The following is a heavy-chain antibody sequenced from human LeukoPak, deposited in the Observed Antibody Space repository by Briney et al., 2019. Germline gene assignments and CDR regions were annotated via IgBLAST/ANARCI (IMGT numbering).Heavy chain of an antibody. CDR1: GGSISTFY. D-gene: IGHD3-10*01. J-gene: IGHJ4*02. CDR3: ARGRFGELSPPGHDY. V-gene: IGHV4-59*01. CDR2: IYYSGST. Sequence: SETLSLTCTVSGGSISTFYWSWLRQPPGKGLEWIGYIYYSGSTNYNPSLKSRVTISVDTSKNQFSLRLSSVTAADTAVYYCARGRFGELSPPGHDYWGQGTLVTVSS.